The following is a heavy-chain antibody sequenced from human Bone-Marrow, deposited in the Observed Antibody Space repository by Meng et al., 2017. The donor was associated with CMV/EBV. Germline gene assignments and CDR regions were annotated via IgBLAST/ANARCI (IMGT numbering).Heavy chain of an antibody. CDR3: AREVVTPGGSFYFDY. V-gene: IGHV3-21*04. CDR2: INSRSNFI. D-gene: IGHD4-23*01. Sequence: GESLKISCGASGFSFSTYTMHWVRQAAGKGLEWISSINSRSNFIYYAESVEGRFIISRDNARNSLYLQMNSLRVEDTAMYYCAREVVTPGGSFYFDYWGQGTLVTVSS. CDR1: GFSFSTYT. J-gene: IGHJ4*02.